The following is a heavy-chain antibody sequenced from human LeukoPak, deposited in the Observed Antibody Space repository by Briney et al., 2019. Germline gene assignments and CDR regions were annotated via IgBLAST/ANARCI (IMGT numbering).Heavy chain of an antibody. CDR2: IYYSGST. V-gene: IGHV4-4*02. CDR1: GGSISSSNW. CDR3: ARTSSGWHPVDY. Sequence: SETLSLTCAVSGGSISSSNWWSWVRQPPGKGLEWIGYIYYSGSTNYNPSLKSRVTISVDTSKNQFSLKLSSVTAADTAVYYCARTSSGWHPVDYWGQGTLVTVSS. D-gene: IGHD6-19*01. J-gene: IGHJ4*02.